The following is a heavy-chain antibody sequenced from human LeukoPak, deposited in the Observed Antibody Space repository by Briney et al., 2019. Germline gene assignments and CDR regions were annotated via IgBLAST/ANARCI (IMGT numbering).Heavy chain of an antibody. J-gene: IGHJ6*02. CDR1: GYTFTSYG. Sequence: ASVKVYCKASGYTFTSYGISWVRQAPGQGLEWMGWISAYNGNTDYAQKLQGRVTMTTDTSTSTAYMELRSLRSDDTAVYYCARLYCSSTSCYYYYGMDVWGQGTTVIVSS. D-gene: IGHD2-2*01. CDR3: ARLYCSSTSCYYYYGMDV. CDR2: ISAYNGNT. V-gene: IGHV1-18*01.